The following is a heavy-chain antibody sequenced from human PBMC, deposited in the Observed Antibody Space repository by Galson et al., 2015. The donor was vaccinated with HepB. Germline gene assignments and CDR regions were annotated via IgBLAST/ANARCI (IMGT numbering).Heavy chain of an antibody. V-gene: IGHV3-30*18. CDR2: ISYDGSNK. CDR1: GFTFSSYG. CDR3: AKVRHLYDFWSGLDY. Sequence: SLRLSCAASGFTFSSYGMHWVRQAPGKGLEWVAVISYDGSNKYYADSVKGRFTISRDNSKNTLYLQMNSLRAEDTAVYYCAKVRHLYDFWSGLDYWGQGTLVTVSS. J-gene: IGHJ4*02. D-gene: IGHD3-3*01.